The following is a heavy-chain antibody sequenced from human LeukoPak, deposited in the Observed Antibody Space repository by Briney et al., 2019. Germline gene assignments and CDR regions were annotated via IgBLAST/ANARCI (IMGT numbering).Heavy chain of an antibody. V-gene: IGHV3-48*01. CDR1: GFTFSSYS. CDR2: ISSSSSTI. J-gene: IGHJ3*02. CDR3: ARELFASIFGVVTSTDAFDI. D-gene: IGHD3-3*01. Sequence: GGSLRLSCAASGFTFSSYSMNWVRQAPGKGLEWVSYISSSSSTIYNADSVKGRFTISRDNAKNSLYLQMNSLRAEDTAVYYCARELFASIFGVVTSTDAFDIWGQGTMVTVSS.